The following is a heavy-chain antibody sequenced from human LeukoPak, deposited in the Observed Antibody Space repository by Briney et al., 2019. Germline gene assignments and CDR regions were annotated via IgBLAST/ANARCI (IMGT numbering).Heavy chain of an antibody. J-gene: IGHJ4*02. CDR2: IYPDDSNT. CDR3: ARRGGRIPSPLFDY. D-gene: IGHD1-26*01. Sequence: GESLKISCKGSGYRFSDYWIGRVRQVPGRGLEWMGIIYPDDSNTRYSPSFQGQVTLSTDKSTNTAYLQWSSLEASDSAVYYCARRGGRIPSPLFDYWGQGTQVTVSS. CDR1: GYRFSDYW. V-gene: IGHV5-51*01.